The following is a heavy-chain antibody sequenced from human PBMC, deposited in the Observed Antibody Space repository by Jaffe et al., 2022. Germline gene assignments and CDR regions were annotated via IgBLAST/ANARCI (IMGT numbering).Heavy chain of an antibody. J-gene: IGHJ5*02. CDR2: IIPIFGTA. V-gene: IGHV1-69*05. CDR1: GGTFSSYA. D-gene: IGHD3-10*01. Sequence: QVQLVQSGAEVKKPGSSVKVSCKASGGTFSSYAISWVRQAPGQGLEWMGGIIPIFGTANYAQKFQGRVTITTDESTSTAYMELSSLRSEDTAVYYCARGYPSVRGVMFYWFDPWGQGTLVTVSS. CDR3: ARGYPSVRGVMFYWFDP.